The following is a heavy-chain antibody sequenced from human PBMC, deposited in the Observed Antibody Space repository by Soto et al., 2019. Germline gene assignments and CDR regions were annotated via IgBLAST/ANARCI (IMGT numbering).Heavy chain of an antibody. Sequence: GASVKGSCKASGYTFTSYAMHWGRQMPGKGLEWMGRIDPSDSYTNYSPSFQGHVTISADKSISTAYLQWSSLKASDTAMYYCARLGDYGQFDYWGQGTLVTVSS. V-gene: IGHV5-10-1*01. CDR1: GYTFTSYA. CDR2: IDPSDSYT. CDR3: ARLGDYGQFDY. J-gene: IGHJ4*02. D-gene: IGHD4-17*01.